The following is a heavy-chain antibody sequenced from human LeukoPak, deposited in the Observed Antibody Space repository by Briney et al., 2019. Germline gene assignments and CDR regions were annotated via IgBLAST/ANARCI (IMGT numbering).Heavy chain of an antibody. CDR1: GFSFSTYG. CDR2: ISSSSSYI. Sequence: GGSLRLSCVTSGFSFSTYGMSWVRQAPGKGLEWVSSISSSSSYIYYADSVKGRFTISRDSAKNSLYLQMNSLRAEDTAMYYCAKAGNYDSGGYYRNWGQGTLVTVSS. V-gene: IGHV3-21*04. CDR3: AKAGNYDSGGYYRN. J-gene: IGHJ4*02. D-gene: IGHD3-22*01.